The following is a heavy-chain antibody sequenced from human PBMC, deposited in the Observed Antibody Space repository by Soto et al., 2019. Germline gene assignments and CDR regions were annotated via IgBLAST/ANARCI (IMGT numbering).Heavy chain of an antibody. Sequence: GASVKVSCKASGYTFGSYYMHWVRQAPGQGLEWMGLINPSDDGISYAQKFQGRVFMSKNTSTSTVYMELSSLRSDDTAVYYCSRVGPTYFQ. J-gene: IGHJ1*01. CDR1: GYTFGSYY. V-gene: IGHV1-46*03. CDR3: SRVGPTYFQ. CDR2: INPSDDGI.